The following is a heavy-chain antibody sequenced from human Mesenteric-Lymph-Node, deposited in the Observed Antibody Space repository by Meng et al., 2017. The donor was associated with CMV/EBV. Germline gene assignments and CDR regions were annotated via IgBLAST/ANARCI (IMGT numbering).Heavy chain of an antibody. CDR2: ISGDGSYT. J-gene: IGHJ4*02. Sequence: GESLKISCAASGFTFRSYSMHWVRQAPGKGLEWVSGISGDGSYTVYADSVKGRFTISRDNSKNTLYLQMSSLRAEDTAVYYCAARRPDAASSGPATTFFWGQGTLVTVSS. D-gene: IGHD2/OR15-2a*01. CDR1: GFTFRSYS. CDR3: AARRPDAASSGPATTFF. V-gene: IGHV3-23*01.